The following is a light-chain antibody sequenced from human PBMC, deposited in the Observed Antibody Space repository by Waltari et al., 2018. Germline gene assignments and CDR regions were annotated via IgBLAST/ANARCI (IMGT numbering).Light chain of an antibody. CDR3: MQYRQSPLT. Sequence: ENVICQSPLSLSVSLGEPEPISPTSSQSLLRGSGNTLLDWYLQKPGQSPQLLIYLTSIRASGVPDRFSGSGSGTDFTLEISRVEAEDFGVYFCMQYRQSPLTFGQGTKVEIK. V-gene: IGKV2-28*01. CDR1: QSLLRGSGNTL. J-gene: IGKJ1*01. CDR2: LTS.